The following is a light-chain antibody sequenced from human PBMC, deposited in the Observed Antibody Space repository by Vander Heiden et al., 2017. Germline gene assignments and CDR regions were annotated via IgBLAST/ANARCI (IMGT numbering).Light chain of an antibody. CDR1: QGISSY. Sequence: DRVTITCRASQGISSYLAWYQQKPGKAPKLLIYAASTLQSGVPSRFSGSGSGTEFTLTISSLQPEDFATYYCQQLNSYPRGLTFGGGTKVEIK. J-gene: IGKJ4*01. CDR3: QQLNSYPRGLT. CDR2: AAS. V-gene: IGKV1-9*01.